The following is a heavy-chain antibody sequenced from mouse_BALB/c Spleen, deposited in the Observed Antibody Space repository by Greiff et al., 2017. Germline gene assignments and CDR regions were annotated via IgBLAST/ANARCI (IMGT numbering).Heavy chain of an antibody. J-gene: IGHJ4*01. V-gene: IGHV1-31*01. CDR1: GYSFTGYY. Sequence: VHVKQSGPELVKPGASVKISCKASGYSFTGYYMHWVKQSHVKSLEWIGRINPYNGATSYNQNFKDKASLTVDKSSSTAYMELHSLTSEDSAVYYCARSQGSSWVYAMDYWGQGTSVTVSS. CDR2: INPYNGAT. D-gene: IGHD1-1*01. CDR3: ARSQGSSWVYAMDY.